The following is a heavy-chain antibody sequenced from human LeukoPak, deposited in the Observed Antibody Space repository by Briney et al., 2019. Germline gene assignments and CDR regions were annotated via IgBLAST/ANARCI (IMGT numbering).Heavy chain of an antibody. J-gene: IGHJ6*02. Sequence: GGSLRLSCAASGFTFSSYAMNWVRQAPGKGLEWVSGISESSGNTYYADSVKGRFTISRDNSNNTLYLQMNSLRAEDTAVYYCAKGLIPGRLRFGVDVWGQGTTVTVSS. CDR3: AKGLIPGRLRFGVDV. CDR1: GFTFSSYA. CDR2: ISESSGNT. D-gene: IGHD6-25*01. V-gene: IGHV3-23*01.